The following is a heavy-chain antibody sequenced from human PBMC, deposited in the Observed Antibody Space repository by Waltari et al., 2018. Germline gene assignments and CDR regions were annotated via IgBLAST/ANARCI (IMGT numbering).Heavy chain of an antibody. D-gene: IGHD4-17*01. CDR1: GGSFSGYY. J-gene: IGHJ4*02. CDR3: ARSRLRWKGSTDY. V-gene: IGHV4-34*01. CDR2: INHSGST. Sequence: QVQLQQWGAGLLKPSEPLSLTCAVYGGSFSGYYWSWIRQPPGKGLEWIGEINHSGSTNYNPSLKSRVTISVDTSKNQFSLKLSSVTAADTAVYYCARSRLRWKGSTDYWGQGTLVIVSS.